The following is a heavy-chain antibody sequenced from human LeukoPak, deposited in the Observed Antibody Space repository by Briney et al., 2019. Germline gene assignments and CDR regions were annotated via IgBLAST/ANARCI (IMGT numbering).Heavy chain of an antibody. CDR1: GGSFSGYY. Sequence: SETLSLTCAVHGGSFSGYYWSWIRQPPGKGLEWIGEINHSGSTNYNPSLKSRVTISVDTSKNQFSLKLSSVTAADTAVYYCARDRYYYGSGSYLEIDYWGQGTLVTVSS. CDR3: ARDRYYYGSGSYLEIDY. D-gene: IGHD3-10*01. V-gene: IGHV4-34*01. CDR2: INHSGST. J-gene: IGHJ4*02.